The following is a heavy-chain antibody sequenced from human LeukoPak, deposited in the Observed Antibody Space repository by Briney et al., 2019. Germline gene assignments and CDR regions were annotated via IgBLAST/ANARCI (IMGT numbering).Heavy chain of an antibody. J-gene: IGHJ5*02. Sequence: GGSLRLSCAASGFTFSTYWMHWVRQAPGKGLVWVSRVNTAGSSTSYADSVKGRFTISRDNAKNTLYLQMNSLRAEDTAMYYCARGCRDGYISPFDPWGQGTPVTVSS. V-gene: IGHV3-74*01. CDR1: GFTFSTYW. CDR3: ARGCRDGYISPFDP. CDR2: VNTAGSST. D-gene: IGHD5-24*01.